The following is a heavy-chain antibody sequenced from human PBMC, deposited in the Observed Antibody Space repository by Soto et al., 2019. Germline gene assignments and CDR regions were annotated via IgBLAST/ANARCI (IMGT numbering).Heavy chain of an antibody. V-gene: IGHV3-23*01. Sequence: EVQLLESGGGLVQPGGSLRLSCSASGLTFSSYAMSWVRQAPGKGLEWVSGIGGSGGSTYYADSVKGRFTISRDNAKNTLYLEMNSLRAEDTVLYYCTRDRGGRGGYWGQGTLVTVSS. J-gene: IGHJ4*02. CDR2: IGGSGGST. CDR3: TRDRGGRGGY. CDR1: GLTFSSYA. D-gene: IGHD3-16*01.